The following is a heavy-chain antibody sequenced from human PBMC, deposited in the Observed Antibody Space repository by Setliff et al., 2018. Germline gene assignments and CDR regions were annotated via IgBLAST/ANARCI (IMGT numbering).Heavy chain of an antibody. CDR2: IYYSGST. J-gene: IGHJ4*02. CDR3: ARGGTFRYFDY. Sequence: SETLSLTCTVSGVSFSTYYWSWIRQPPGKGLEWIGHIYYSGSTNHNPSLKSRVTVIVDTSKNRFSLRLSSVTAADTAVYYCARGGTFRYFDYWGQGTPVTVSS. D-gene: IGHD5-12*01. V-gene: IGHV4-59*01. CDR1: GVSFSTYY.